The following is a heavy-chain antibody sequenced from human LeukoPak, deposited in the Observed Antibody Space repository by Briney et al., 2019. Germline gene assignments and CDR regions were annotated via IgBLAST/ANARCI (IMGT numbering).Heavy chain of an antibody. CDR2: IYYSGST. J-gene: IGHJ5*02. CDR3: ARVFTMVRGGPRNFDP. D-gene: IGHD3-10*01. Sequence: SETLSLTCTVSGGSISSSSYYWGWIRQPPGKGLEWIGSIYYSGSTYYNPSLKSRVTISVDTSKNQFSLKLSSVTAADTAVYYCARVFTMVRGGPRNFDPWGQGTLVTVSS. V-gene: IGHV4-39*01. CDR1: GGSISSSSYY.